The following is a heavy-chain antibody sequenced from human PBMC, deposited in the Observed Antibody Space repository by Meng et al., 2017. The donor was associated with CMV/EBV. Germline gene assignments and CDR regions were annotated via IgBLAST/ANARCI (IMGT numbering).Heavy chain of an antibody. CDR3: ATDSPISRWSQLVFDY. J-gene: IGHJ4*02. V-gene: IGHV3-23*01. CDR1: GFTFSSYA. Sequence: GGSLRLSCAASGFTFSSYAMSWVRQAPGKGLEWVSAISGSGGSTYSADSVKGRFTISRDNSKNTLYLQMNSLRAEDTAVYYCATDSPISRWSQLVFDYWGQGTLVTVSS. D-gene: IGHD6-6*01. CDR2: ISGSGGST.